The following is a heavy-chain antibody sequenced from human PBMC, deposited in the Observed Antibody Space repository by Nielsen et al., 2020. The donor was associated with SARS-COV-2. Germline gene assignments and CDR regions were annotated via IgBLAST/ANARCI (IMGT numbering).Heavy chain of an antibody. CDR2: INPNSGGT. CDR1: GYTFTGYY. Sequence: ASVKVSCKASGYTFTGYYMHWVRQAPGQGLEWMGRINPNSGGTNYAQKFQGRVTMTRDTSISTAYMELSSLRSEDTAVFYCARDRGGGWFLLDSWGQGTLVTVSS. J-gene: IGHJ5*01. V-gene: IGHV1-2*06. CDR3: ARDRGGGWFLLDS. D-gene: IGHD6-19*01.